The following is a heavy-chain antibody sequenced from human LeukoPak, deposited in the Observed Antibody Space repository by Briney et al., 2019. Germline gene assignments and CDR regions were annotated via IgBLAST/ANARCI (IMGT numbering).Heavy chain of an antibody. V-gene: IGHV3-53*01. J-gene: IGHJ3*02. Sequence: GGSLRLSCAASGFTVSSNYMSWVRQAPGKGLEWVSVIYSGGSTYYADSVKGRFTISRDNSKNTLYLQMNSLRAEDTAVYYCATIAARDSNAFDIWGQGTMVTVSS. D-gene: IGHD6-6*01. CDR3: ATIAARDSNAFDI. CDR2: IYSGGST. CDR1: GFTVSSNY.